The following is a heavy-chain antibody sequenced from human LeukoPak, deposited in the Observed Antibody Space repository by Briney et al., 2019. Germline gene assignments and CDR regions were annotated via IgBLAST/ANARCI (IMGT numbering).Heavy chain of an antibody. CDR3: ARDYPQKAYYDFWSGYSYYYYGMDV. Sequence: GESLRLSCAASGFTFSSYSMNWVRQARGKGLEWVSCISSSSSTIYYADSVRGRFTISRDNAKNSLYLQMNSLRDEDTAVYYCARDYPQKAYYDFWSGYSYYYYGMDVWGQGTTVTVSS. D-gene: IGHD3-3*01. V-gene: IGHV3-48*02. CDR1: GFTFSSYS. CDR2: ISSSSSTI. J-gene: IGHJ6*02.